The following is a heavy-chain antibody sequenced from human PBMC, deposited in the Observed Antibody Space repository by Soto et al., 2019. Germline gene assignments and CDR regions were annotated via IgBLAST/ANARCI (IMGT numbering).Heavy chain of an antibody. Sequence: QITLKESGPTLVKPTHTLTLTCTFSGFSLSTSGVGVGWIRQPPGKALEWLALIYWDDDKRYSPSLKDRLTITKDSSQIQVVLTMTDMDPVDTATYYCSRIPRITMVRGAICCFDCWGQGTLGPVSS. D-gene: IGHD3-10*01. CDR2: IYWDDDK. J-gene: IGHJ4*02. V-gene: IGHV2-5*02. CDR1: GFSLSTSGVG. CDR3: SRIPRITMVRGAICCFDC.